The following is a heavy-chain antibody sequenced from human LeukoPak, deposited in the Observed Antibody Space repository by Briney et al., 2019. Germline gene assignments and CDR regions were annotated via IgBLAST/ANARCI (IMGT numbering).Heavy chain of an antibody. J-gene: IGHJ4*02. CDR1: GFTFSNYA. V-gene: IGHV3-23*01. D-gene: IGHD6-19*01. CDR3: ARHGSYSSGWYDYQTIFDY. Sequence: GGPLRLSCAASGFTFSNYAMSWVRQAPGKGLEWVSGTSGSGGTTYYADSVKGRFTISRDSSKSTLYLQMNSLRAEDTAVYYCARHGSYSSGWYDYQTIFDYWGQGTLVTVSS. CDR2: TSGSGGTT.